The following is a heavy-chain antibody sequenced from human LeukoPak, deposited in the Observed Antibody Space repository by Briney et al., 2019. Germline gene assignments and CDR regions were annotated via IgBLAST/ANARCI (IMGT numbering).Heavy chain of an antibody. CDR3: AKGQTPYYYYYGMDV. V-gene: IGHV3-23*01. J-gene: IGHJ6*02. CDR2: ISGSGGST. Sequence: GGSLRLSCAASGFTFSSYAMSWVRQAPGKGLEWVSAISGSGGSTYYADSAKGRFTISRDNSKNTLYLQMNSLRAEDTAVYYCAKGQTPYYYYYGMDVWGQGTTVTVSS. CDR1: GFTFSSYA.